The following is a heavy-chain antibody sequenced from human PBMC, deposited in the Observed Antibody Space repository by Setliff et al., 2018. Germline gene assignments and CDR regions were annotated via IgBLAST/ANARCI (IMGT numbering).Heavy chain of an antibody. J-gene: IGHJ4*02. D-gene: IGHD6-13*01. CDR2: IIGSGGSS. CDR3: AKDARRSWYFFDY. V-gene: IGHV3-23*01. Sequence: GGSLRLSCAASGFTFSSYGMSWVRQAPGKGLEWVSAIIGSGGSSYYADSVKGRFTISRDNSKNTLYLQMNSLRAEDTAVYYCAKDARRSWYFFDYWGQGALVTVSS. CDR1: GFTFSSYG.